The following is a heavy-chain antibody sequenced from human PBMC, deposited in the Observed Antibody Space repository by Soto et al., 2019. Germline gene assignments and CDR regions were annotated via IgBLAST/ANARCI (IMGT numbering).Heavy chain of an antibody. V-gene: IGHV3-30-3*01. CDR1: GFTFSSYA. Sequence: GGSLRLSCAASGFTFSSYAMHWVRQAPGKGLEWVAVISYDGSNKYYADSVKGRFTISRDNSKNTLYLQMNSLRAEDTAVYYCARAPYYYVSSGSTRSAPYWGPAPLVSGSS. CDR2: ISYDGSNK. J-gene: IGHJ4*02. D-gene: IGHD3-22*01. CDR3: ARAPYYYVSSGSTRSAPY.